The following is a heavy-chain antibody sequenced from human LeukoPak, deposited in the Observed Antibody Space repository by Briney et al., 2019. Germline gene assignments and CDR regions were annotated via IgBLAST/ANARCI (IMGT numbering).Heavy chain of an antibody. CDR1: GGSFSGYY. Sequence: SETLSLTCAVYGGSFSGYYWSWIRQPPGKGLEWIGEINHSGSTNYNPSLKSRVTISVNTSKNQFSLKLSSVTAADTAVYYCARVLFTEEDAFDIWGQGTMVTVSS. V-gene: IGHV4-34*01. CDR3: ARVLFTEEDAFDI. J-gene: IGHJ3*02. CDR2: INHSGST.